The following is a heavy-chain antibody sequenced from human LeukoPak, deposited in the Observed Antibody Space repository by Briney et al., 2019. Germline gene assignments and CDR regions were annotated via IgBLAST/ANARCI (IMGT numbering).Heavy chain of an antibody. V-gene: IGHV4-34*01. J-gene: IGHJ4*02. CDR2: INHSGST. D-gene: IGHD6-13*01. CDR1: GGSFSGYY. Sequence: SETLSLTCAVYGGSFSGYYWSWIRQPPGKGLEWIGEINHSGSTNYNPSLKSRVTTSVDTSKNQFSLKLSSVTAADTAVYYCARAFFGAAAGTLFDYWGQGTLVTVSS. CDR3: ARAFFGAAAGTLFDY.